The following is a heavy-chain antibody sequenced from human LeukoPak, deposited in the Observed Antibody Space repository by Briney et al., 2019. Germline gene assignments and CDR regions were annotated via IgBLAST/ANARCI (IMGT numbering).Heavy chain of an antibody. CDR2: ISRSGSII. D-gene: IGHD5-12*01. CDR1: GFTFSSYE. J-gene: IGHJ4*02. CDR3: ARVGIDSGYDFDY. V-gene: IGHV3-48*03. Sequence: GGSLRLSCAASGFTFSSYEMNWVRQAPGKGLEWVSHISRSGSIIYYADSVKGRFTISRDNAKNSLFLQMNSLRAEDTAVYYCARVGIDSGYDFDYRGQGTLVTVSS.